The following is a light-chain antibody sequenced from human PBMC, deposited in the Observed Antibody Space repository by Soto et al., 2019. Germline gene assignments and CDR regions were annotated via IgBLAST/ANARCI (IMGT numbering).Light chain of an antibody. J-gene: IGKJ3*01. V-gene: IGKV1-39*01. CDR2: AAS. Sequence: DIQMTQSPSSLSASVGDRVTITCRASQIISNYLNWYQQKPGKAPKLLIYAASSLHSGVPSRFSGSGSGTDFTLTISSLQPEDFETYYCQQSYSTPRTFGPGTKVDIK. CDR1: QIISNY. CDR3: QQSYSTPRT.